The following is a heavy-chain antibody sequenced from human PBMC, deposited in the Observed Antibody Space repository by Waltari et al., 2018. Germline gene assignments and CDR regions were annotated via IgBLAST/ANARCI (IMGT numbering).Heavy chain of an antibody. J-gene: IGHJ5*01. CDR3: TRIASLGYCSGRGFCWFDS. CDR2: IYYSGTT. Sequence: QPLLQESGPGLVQPSETLSLTCNVSGDSISSSDYYWGWIRQSPGKGLEWIGFIYYSGTTYYNPSLHSRVTISADTSKNHFSLNLRSVTVADTAVYFCTRIASLGYCSGRGFCWFDSWGQGALVTVSS. CDR1: GDSISSSDYY. D-gene: IGHD2-15*01. V-gene: IGHV4-39*02.